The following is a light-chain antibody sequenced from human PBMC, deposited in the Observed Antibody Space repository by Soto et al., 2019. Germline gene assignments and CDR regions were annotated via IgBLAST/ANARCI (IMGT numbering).Light chain of an antibody. J-gene: IGKJ4*01. CDR1: QSVSSY. CDR3: QQRSNWPLT. CDR2: DAS. V-gene: IGKV3-11*01. Sequence: EIVLTQSPATLSLSPGERATLSCRASQSVSSYLAWYQQKPGQAPRLLIYDASNRATGIPARFSGSGSGTDFTLTISSLEPDDFAVYYCQQRSNWPLTFGGGTKVEIK.